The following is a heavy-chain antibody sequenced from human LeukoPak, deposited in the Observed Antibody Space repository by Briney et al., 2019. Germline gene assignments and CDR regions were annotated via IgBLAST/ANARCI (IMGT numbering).Heavy chain of an antibody. CDR2: IYYSRST. CDR1: GGSINSYY. J-gene: IGHJ4*02. CDR3: ARSRIAARIGLDY. V-gene: IGHV4-59*12. D-gene: IGHD6-6*01. Sequence: PSETLSLTCTVSGGSINSYYWSWIRQPPGKGLEWIGYIYYSRSTNYNPSLKSRVTISVDTSKNQFSLRLSSVTAADTAVYYCARSRIAARIGLDYWGQGTLVTVSS.